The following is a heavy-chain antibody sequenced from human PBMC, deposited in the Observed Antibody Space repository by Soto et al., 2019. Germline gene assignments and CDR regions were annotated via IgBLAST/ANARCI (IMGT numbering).Heavy chain of an antibody. V-gene: IGHV4-30-4*01. CDR3: ARATFGVVLARYSMDV. CDR2: IFYSGST. Sequence: SETLSLTCTVSGGSISNNDYYWSWIRQPPGKGLECIGYIFYSGSTYYNPSLESRITMSVDTSKNQFSLQLSSVTPADTAVYFCARATFGVVLARYSMDVWRQGTRSPSP. J-gene: IGHJ6*02. CDR1: GGSISNNDYY. D-gene: IGHD3-3*01.